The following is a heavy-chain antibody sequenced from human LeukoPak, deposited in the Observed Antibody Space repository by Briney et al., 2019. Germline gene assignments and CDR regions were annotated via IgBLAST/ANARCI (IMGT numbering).Heavy chain of an antibody. CDR1: GDSVSSNSAA. Sequence: SQTLSLTCAISGDSVSSNSAAWNWIRQSPSRGLEWLGRTYYRSKWYNDYAVSVKSRITINPDTSKNQFSLQLNSVTPEDTAVYYCARDPSPYYYDSIQNWFDPWGQGTLVTVSS. V-gene: IGHV6-1*01. D-gene: IGHD3-22*01. J-gene: IGHJ5*02. CDR3: ARDPSPYYYDSIQNWFDP. CDR2: TYYRSKWYN.